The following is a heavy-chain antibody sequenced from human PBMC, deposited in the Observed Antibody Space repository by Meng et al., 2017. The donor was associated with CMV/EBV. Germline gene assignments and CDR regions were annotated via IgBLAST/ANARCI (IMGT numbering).Heavy chain of an antibody. CDR1: GFTVTSNY. J-gene: IGHJ4*02. CDR3: ASGTAMELGFDY. CDR2: IYSGGST. D-gene: IGHD5-18*01. Sequence: GGSLRLSCAASGFTVTSNYMSWVRQAPGKGLEWVSVIYSGGSTYYAESVKARFTIYRDNSKNTLYLKMNSLRAEDTAVYYCASGTAMELGFDYWGQGTLVTVSS. V-gene: IGHV3-53*01.